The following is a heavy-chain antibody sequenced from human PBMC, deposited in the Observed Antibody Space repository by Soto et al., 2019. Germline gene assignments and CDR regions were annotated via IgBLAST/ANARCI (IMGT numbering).Heavy chain of an antibody. J-gene: IGHJ4*02. D-gene: IGHD6-19*01. CDR2: VSHDGRTT. Sequence: VQLVESGGGVVQTGRSLRLSCAASGFTFSDYAMHWVRQAPGKGLEWVAVVSHDGRTTHYADDVKGRFTISRDSSKNTVYLEMTSLRAEDTAVYYCAKGGRQWLVTSDFNYCGQGALVTGAS. V-gene: IGHV3-30*18. CDR1: GFTFSDYA. CDR3: AKGGRQWLVTSDFNY.